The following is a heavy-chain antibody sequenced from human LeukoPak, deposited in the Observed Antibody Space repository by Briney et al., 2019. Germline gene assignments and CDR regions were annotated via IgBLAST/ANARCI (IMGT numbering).Heavy chain of an antibody. CDR1: GFTFSSNA. Sequence: PGGSLRVSCAASGFTFSSNAMSWVRQAPGKGLEWVSSISGNGGTTWYADSVKGRFTISRDSSKNTLYLQLNSLRAEDTAVYYCAKSGQFDYWGQGTLVTVSS. D-gene: IGHD3-10*01. CDR3: AKSGQFDY. J-gene: IGHJ4*02. CDR2: ISGNGGTT. V-gene: IGHV3-23*01.